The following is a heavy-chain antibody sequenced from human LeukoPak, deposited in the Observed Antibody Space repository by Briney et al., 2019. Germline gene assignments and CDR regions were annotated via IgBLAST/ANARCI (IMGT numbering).Heavy chain of an antibody. CDR3: ARSPQTTGY. CDR1: GFTFSSYW. J-gene: IGHJ4*02. D-gene: IGHD1-1*01. CDR2: IKQDGSEK. V-gene: IGHV3-7*01. Sequence: GGSLRLSCAAYGFTFSSYWMSWVRQAPGKGLEWVANIKQDGSEKYYVDSVKGRFTISRDNAKNSLYLQMNSLRAEDTAVYYCARSPQTTGYWGQGTLVTVSS.